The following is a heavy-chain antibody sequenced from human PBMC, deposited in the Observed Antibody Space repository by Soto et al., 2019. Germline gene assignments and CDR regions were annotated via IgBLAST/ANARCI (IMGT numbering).Heavy chain of an antibody. CDR3: ARDSKYCISTSCYHYYGMDV. CDR2: IYYSGST. CDR1: GGSISSGDYY. Sequence: QVQLQESGPGLVKPSQTLSLTCTVSGGSISSGDYYWSWIRQPPGKGLEWIGYIYYSGSTYYNPSLKSRVTISVDTSKNPFSLKLSSVTAADTAVYYCARDSKYCISTSCYHYYGMDVWGQGTTVTVSS. V-gene: IGHV4-30-4*01. J-gene: IGHJ6*02. D-gene: IGHD2-2*01.